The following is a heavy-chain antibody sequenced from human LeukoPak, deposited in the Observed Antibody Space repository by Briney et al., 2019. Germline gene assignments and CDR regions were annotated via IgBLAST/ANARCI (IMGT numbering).Heavy chain of an antibody. CDR3: AKDRERDNWNSDY. D-gene: IGHD1-20*01. V-gene: IGHV3-23*01. CDR1: GFTFSSYA. CDR2: ISGSGGST. Sequence: AGGSLRLSCAASGFTFSSYAMSWVRQAPGKGLEWVSAISGSGGSTYYADSVKGRFTISRDNSKNTLYLQMNSLRAEDTAVYYCAKDRERDNWNSDYWGQGTLVTVSS. J-gene: IGHJ4*02.